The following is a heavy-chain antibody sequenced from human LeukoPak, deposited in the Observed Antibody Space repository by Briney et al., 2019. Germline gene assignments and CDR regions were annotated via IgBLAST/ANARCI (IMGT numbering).Heavy chain of an antibody. CDR3: AKVSGYSSSWYGSYFDY. CDR2: ISGSGGST. V-gene: IGHV3-23*01. CDR1: GFTFSSYC. J-gene: IGHJ4*02. D-gene: IGHD6-13*01. Sequence: PGGSLRLSCAASGFTFSSYCMSWVRQAPGKGLEWVSAISGSGGSTYYADSVKGRFTISRDNSKNTLYLQMNSLRAEDTAVYYCAKVSGYSSSWYGSYFDYWGQGTLVTVSS.